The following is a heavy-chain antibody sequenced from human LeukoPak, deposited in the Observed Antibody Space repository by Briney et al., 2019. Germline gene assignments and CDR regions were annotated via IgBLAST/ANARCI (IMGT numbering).Heavy chain of an antibody. V-gene: IGHV3-48*04. Sequence: PGRSLRLSCAASGFSFSSYSMNWVRQAPGKGLEWVSYITSSSNAIYYADSVKGRFTISRDNAKNSLYLQMNSLRAEDTAVYYCARKSGSSGYPFDYWGQRILVSVSS. CDR1: GFSFSSYS. CDR3: ARKSGSSGYPFDY. J-gene: IGHJ4*02. D-gene: IGHD3-22*01. CDR2: ITSSSNAI.